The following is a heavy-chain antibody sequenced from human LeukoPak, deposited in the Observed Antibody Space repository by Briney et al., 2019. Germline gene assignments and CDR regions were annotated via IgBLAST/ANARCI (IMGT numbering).Heavy chain of an antibody. CDR3: AKVGTTITTHQYFDL. J-gene: IGHJ2*01. Sequence: PGGSLRLSCAASGFNLRSYAMHWVRQAPGKGLEWVAVISYDGSKDNFAESVRGRFTISRDNSKNTLYLQMNSLRPEDTAVYYCAKVGTTITTHQYFDLWGRGTLVIVS. V-gene: IGHV3-30*18. D-gene: IGHD4-11*01. CDR1: GFNLRSYA. CDR2: ISYDGSKD.